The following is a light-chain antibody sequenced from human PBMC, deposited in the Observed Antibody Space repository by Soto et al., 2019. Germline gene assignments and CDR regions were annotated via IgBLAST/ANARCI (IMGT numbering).Light chain of an antibody. CDR2: DDN. CDR3: GSWDSSLSAYV. Sequence: QSVLTQPPSVSAAPGQKVTISCSGSSSNIGGDSVSWYQQLPGTAPKLLIYDDNKRPSRIPDRFSCSKSGTSATLGITAFQTGDEADYYCGSWDSSLSAYVFGTGTKVTVL. V-gene: IGLV1-51*01. CDR1: SSNIGGDS. J-gene: IGLJ1*01.